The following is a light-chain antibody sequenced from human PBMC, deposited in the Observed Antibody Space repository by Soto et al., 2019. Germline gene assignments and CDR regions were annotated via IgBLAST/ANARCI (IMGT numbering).Light chain of an antibody. V-gene: IGKV3D-20*02. J-gene: IGKJ1*01. CDR2: GAS. CDR3: QQRSNWPWT. Sequence: EIVLTKSPGTLSLSTAERATLSCRASQSVSNNYLAWYQQKPGQAPRLLIYGASSRATGIPDRFSGSGSGTDFTLTISRLEPEDFAVYYCQQRSNWPWTFGQGTKVDIK. CDR1: QSVSNNY.